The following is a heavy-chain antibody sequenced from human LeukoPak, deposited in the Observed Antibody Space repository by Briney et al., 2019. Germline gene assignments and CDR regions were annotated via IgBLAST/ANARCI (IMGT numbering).Heavy chain of an antibody. CDR3: ARGDYGSGSYYQVVDY. J-gene: IGHJ4*02. CDR1: GDSVSSNIAA. CDR2: TYYRSKWYT. V-gene: IGHV6-1*01. Sequence: SQTLSLTCAISGDSVSSNIAAWNWIRQSPSRGLEWLGRTYYRSKWYTDYAVSVKCRITIIADTSKNQFSLQLNSVTPEDTAVYYCARGDYGSGSYYQVVDYWGQGTLVTVSS. D-gene: IGHD3-10*01.